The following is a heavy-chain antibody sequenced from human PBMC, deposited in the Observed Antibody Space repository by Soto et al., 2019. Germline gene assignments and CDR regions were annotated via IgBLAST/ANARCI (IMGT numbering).Heavy chain of an antibody. CDR1: AGSISSSYYY. CDR3: ARDLASLGYFDY. D-gene: IGHD3-16*01. V-gene: IGHV4-30-4*01. CDR2: IFYSGST. J-gene: IGHJ4*02. Sequence: QVQLQESGPGLVTPSQTLSLTCTVSAGSISSSYYYWSWIRQPPGTGLEWIGYIFYSGSTNYTPSLTSRVSMSVDTSNNQFSLNLSSVTAADTAVYYCARDLASLGYFDYWGQGTPVTVSS.